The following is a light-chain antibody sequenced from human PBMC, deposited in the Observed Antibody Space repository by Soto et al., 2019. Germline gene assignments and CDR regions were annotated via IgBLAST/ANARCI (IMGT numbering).Light chain of an antibody. J-gene: IGKJ4*01. Sequence: DIQMTQSPSTLSASVGDRVTITCRASQSISSWLGWYQQKPGKAPKLLIYDASSLESGVPSRFSGSGSGTEFTLTLSSLQPDDFATYYCQQYNSYPLTFGGGTKVEIK. CDR2: DAS. CDR3: QQYNSYPLT. CDR1: QSISSW. V-gene: IGKV1-5*01.